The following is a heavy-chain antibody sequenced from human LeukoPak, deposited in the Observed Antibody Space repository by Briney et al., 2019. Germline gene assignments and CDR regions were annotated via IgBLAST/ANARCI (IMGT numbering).Heavy chain of an antibody. V-gene: IGHV1-46*01. CDR2: INPSGGST. D-gene: IGHD2-2*01. Sequence: ASVKVSCKASGYTFTSYYMHWVRQAPGQGLEWMGIINPSGGSTSYAQKFQGRVTITRDMSTSTVYMELSSLRSEDTAVYYCASTPGVVPAAPFDHWGQGTLVTVSS. CDR1: GYTFTSYY. CDR3: ASTPGVVPAAPFDH. J-gene: IGHJ4*02.